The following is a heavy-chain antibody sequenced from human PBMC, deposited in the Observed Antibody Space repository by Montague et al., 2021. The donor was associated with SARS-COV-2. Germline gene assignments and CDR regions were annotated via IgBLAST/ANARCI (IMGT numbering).Heavy chain of an antibody. Sequence: SETLSLTCTVSGGSVSSGSYYWIWIRQPTGKGLVWIGYIYYSGSTYYNPSLKSRVTISVDTSKNQFSLKLSSVTAADTAVYYCARGLGCGSGSHFDYWGQGTLVTVSS. CDR2: IYYSGST. D-gene: IGHD2-15*01. CDR1: GGSVSSGSYY. J-gene: IGHJ4*02. CDR3: ARGLGCGSGSHFDY. V-gene: IGHV4-61*01.